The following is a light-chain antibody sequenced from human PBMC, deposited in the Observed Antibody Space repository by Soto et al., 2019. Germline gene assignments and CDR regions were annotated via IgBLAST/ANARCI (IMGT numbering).Light chain of an antibody. CDR2: GNS. Sequence: QAVVTQPPSVSGAPGQRVTISCTGSSSNIGAGYDVHWYQQLPGTAPKLLIYGNSNRPSGVPDRFSGSKSGTSASLAITGXQAXXXXXXYCQSYDSSLSDVVFGGGTKVTVL. CDR1: SSNIGAGYD. V-gene: IGLV1-40*01. CDR3: QSYDSSLSDVV. J-gene: IGLJ2*01.